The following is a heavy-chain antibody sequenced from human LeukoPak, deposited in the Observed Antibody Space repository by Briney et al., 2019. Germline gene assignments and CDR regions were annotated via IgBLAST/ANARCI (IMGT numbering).Heavy chain of an antibody. Sequence: PSQTLSLTCTVSGGSISSGGYYWSWIRQPPGKGLEWIGYIYHSGSTYYNPSLKSRVTISVDRSKNQFSLKLSSVTAADTAVYYCARLNPDGYNYDWGQGTLVTVSS. CDR1: GGSISSGGYY. CDR3: ARLNPDGYNYD. D-gene: IGHD5-24*01. J-gene: IGHJ4*02. CDR2: IYHSGST. V-gene: IGHV4-30-2*01.